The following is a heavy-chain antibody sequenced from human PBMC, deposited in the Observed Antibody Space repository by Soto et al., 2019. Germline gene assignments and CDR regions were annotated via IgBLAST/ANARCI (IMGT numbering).Heavy chain of an antibody. CDR3: ARDAAIGMNDN. CDR1: GYTFTSYG. V-gene: IGHV1-18*01. CDR2: SSAYNGNT. D-gene: IGHD1-20*01. Sequence: QVQLVQSGAEVKKPGASVKVSCKESGYTFTSYGISWVRQAPGQGLEWMGWSSAYNGNTKYAQKLQGRVTITTDTSTRTAYMELRTLRSDDTAVYYCARDAAIGMNDNWGQGTLVTVSS. J-gene: IGHJ4*02.